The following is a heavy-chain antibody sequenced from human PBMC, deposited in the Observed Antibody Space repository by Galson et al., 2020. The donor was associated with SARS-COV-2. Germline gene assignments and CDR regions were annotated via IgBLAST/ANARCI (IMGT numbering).Heavy chain of an antibody. CDR2: ISGSGCST. Sequence: GESLKISCAASGFTFSSYDISWVRQAPAQGLEWVSDISGSGCSTYYADSVKGRFTISRDNSKNTLYLQMNSLRAEDTAVYYCARGRLEWSIGWFDPWGQRSVVTVSS. D-gene: IGHD3-3*01. CDR1: GFTFSSYD. CDR3: ARGRLEWSIGWFDP. V-gene: IGHV3-23*01. J-gene: IGHJ5*02.